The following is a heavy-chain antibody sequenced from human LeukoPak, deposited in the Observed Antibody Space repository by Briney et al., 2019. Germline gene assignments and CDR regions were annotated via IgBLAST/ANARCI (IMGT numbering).Heavy chain of an antibody. CDR3: TRAGGGNYYYLYGLDV. J-gene: IGHJ6*02. CDR1: GGTFSSYA. CDR2: IIPIFGTA. D-gene: IGHD1-26*01. Sequence: SVKVSCKASGGTFSSYAISWVRQAPGQGLEWMGGIIPIFGTANYAQKFQGRVTITTDESTSTAYMELSSLRSEDTAVYYCTRAGGGNYYYLYGLDVWGQGTTVTVSS. V-gene: IGHV1-69*05.